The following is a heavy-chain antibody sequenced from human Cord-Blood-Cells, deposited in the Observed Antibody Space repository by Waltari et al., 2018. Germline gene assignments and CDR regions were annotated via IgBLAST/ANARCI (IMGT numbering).Heavy chain of an antibody. CDR1: GGSISSYY. CDR2: IYYSGST. D-gene: IGHD3-9*01. J-gene: IGHJ4*02. Sequence: QVQLQESGPGLVKPSETLSLTCTVSGGSISSYYWSWIRQPPGKGLEWIGYIYYSGSTSYNPSLKSRVTISVDTSKTQFSLKLSSVTAADTAVYYCARGNDILTGYFDYWGQGTLVTVSS. CDR3: ARGNDILTGYFDY. V-gene: IGHV4-59*01.